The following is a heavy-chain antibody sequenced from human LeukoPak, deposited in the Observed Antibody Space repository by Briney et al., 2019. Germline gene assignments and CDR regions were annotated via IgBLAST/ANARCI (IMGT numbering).Heavy chain of an antibody. CDR2: MSDSGGRT. CDR1: GITLSNYG. V-gene: IGHV3-23*01. J-gene: IGHJ4*02. CDR3: AKDHDSTGYPTSDY. Sequence: PGGPLRLSCAVSGITLSNYGVSWLRQPREKRLEWVAGMSDSGGRTNYADSVKRRFTVARDNPKNTLYLQMNSLRAEDTAVYFCAKDHDSTGYPTSDYWGQGTLVIVSS. D-gene: IGHD3-22*01.